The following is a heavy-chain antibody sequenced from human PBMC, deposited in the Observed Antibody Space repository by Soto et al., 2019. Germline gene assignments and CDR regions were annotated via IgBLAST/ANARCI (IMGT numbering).Heavy chain of an antibody. CDR1: GFTFSDYA. D-gene: IGHD6-25*01. Sequence: QVQLVESGGGVVQPGRSLRLSCAASGFTFSDYALHWVRQAPGKGLEWVAVISYDGSNKYYADSVKGRFTVSRDNSKNTLYLQMNSLRAEDTAVYYFVSERSHSASPYFEYWGQGPLVTVSS. J-gene: IGHJ4*02. V-gene: IGHV3-30-3*01. CDR3: VSERSHSASPYFEY. CDR2: ISYDGSNK.